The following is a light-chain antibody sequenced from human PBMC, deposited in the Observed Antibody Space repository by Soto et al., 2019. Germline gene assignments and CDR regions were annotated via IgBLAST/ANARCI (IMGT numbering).Light chain of an antibody. Sequence: DPHVSQSPSSLSASVGERVSIMCRTSQNINIFLNWYKKTPGRATMVVISAASNLESGVPSRFSGRVSGKEVTLNVSNLQPGEFALYFGQERYSTPLAFGGGTKVDIK. J-gene: IGKJ4*01. CDR3: QERYSTPLA. V-gene: IGKV1-39*01. CDR1: QNINIF. CDR2: AAS.